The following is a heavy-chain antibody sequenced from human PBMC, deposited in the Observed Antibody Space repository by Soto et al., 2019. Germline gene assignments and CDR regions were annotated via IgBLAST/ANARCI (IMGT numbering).Heavy chain of an antibody. V-gene: IGHV3-48*03. CDR2: ISDDGASI. D-gene: IGHD5-18*01. Sequence: QPGGSLRLSCEASGFSFSSFAMNWVRQAPGRGLEWVSYISDDGASIYYAGSLKGRFTISRDNAKNSLSLQMNNLRAEDTAVYYCARENSVQAWLHHFDHWDLGTLVTVSS. CDR3: ARENSVQAWLHHFDH. CDR1: GFSFSSFA. J-gene: IGHJ4*02.